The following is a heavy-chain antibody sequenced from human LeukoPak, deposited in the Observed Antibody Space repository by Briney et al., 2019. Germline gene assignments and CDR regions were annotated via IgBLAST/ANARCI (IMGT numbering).Heavy chain of an antibody. V-gene: IGHV3-48*02. CDR2: ISSTSNTI. CDR1: GSTFSSYS. CDR3: ARPSRSTGPAY. J-gene: IGHJ4*02. Sequence: GGSLRLSCAASGSTFSSYSMNWVRQAPGKGLEWVSWISSTSNTIYYADSVKGRFTISRDNAKNSLDLQMNSLRDEDTAVYYCARPSRSTGPAYWGQGTLVTVSS. D-gene: IGHD2-2*01.